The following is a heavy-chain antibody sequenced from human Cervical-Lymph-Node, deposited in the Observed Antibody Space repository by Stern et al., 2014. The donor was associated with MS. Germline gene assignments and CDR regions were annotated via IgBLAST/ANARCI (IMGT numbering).Heavy chain of an antibody. J-gene: IGHJ3*02. D-gene: IGHD3-10*01. CDR2: IWYDGSNK. V-gene: IGHV3-33*01. CDR3: ARDITRNYAFDM. Sequence: VHLVESGGGVFQPGRSLRLSCAASGFTFSSYGMHWVRQAPGKGLEWVTVIWYDGSNKYYADSVKGRFTISRDNSMNTLYLQMNSLRADDTAVYYCARDITRNYAFDMWGQGTMVTVSS. CDR1: GFTFSSYG.